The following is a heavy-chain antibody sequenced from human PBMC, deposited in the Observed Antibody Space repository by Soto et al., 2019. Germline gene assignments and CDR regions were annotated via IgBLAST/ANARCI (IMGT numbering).Heavy chain of an antibody. CDR2: IIPIFGTA. Sequence: VASVKVSCKASGGTFSSYAISWVRQAPGQGLEWMGGIIPIFGTANYAQKFQGRVTITADESTSTAYMELSSLRSEDTAAYYCARSVTGTTRLNWFDPWGQGTLVTVSS. D-gene: IGHD1-20*01. V-gene: IGHV1-69*13. J-gene: IGHJ5*02. CDR1: GGTFSSYA. CDR3: ARSVTGTTRLNWFDP.